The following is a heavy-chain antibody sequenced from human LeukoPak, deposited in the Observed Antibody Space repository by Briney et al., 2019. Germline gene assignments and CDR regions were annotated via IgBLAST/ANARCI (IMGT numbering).Heavy chain of an antibody. CDR1: GGSISNSRYY. J-gene: IGHJ4*02. V-gene: IGHV4-39*01. D-gene: IGHD3-16*01. CDR2: IYYTGST. CDR3: ASWRGGGNYFDY. Sequence: SETLSLTCTVSGGSISNSRYYWGWIRQPPGKGLEWIGSIYYTGSTYYNPSLKSRVTISVDTSKNQFSLKLSSVTAADTAVYYCASWRGGGNYFDYWGQGTLVTVSS.